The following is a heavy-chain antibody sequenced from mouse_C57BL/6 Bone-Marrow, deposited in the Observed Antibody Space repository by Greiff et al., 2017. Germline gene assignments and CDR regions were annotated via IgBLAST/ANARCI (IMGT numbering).Heavy chain of an antibody. Sequence: EVQLQQSGPVLARPGASVPISCKTSGYTFPGYWMHWVSQRPGQGLEWIGAFYPGNSDPSYNQKFQGKAKLTAVTSASTAYMEHSSLTNEDSAVYYCTNVPSVERYFDYWGQGATHPASS. J-gene: IGHJ2*01. D-gene: IGHD1-1*01. CDR1: GYTFPGYW. CDR3: TNVPSVERYFDY. V-gene: IGHV1-5*01. CDR2: FYPGNSDP.